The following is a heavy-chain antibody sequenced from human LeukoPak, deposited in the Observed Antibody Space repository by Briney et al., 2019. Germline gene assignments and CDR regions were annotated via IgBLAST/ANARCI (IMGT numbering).Heavy chain of an antibody. CDR1: GCTFSRYW. V-gene: IGHV3-74*01. CDR2: ISADGSVT. D-gene: IGHD2-15*01. J-gene: IGHJ5*02. CDR3: ATAGGDGSRMGFDP. Sequence: PGGSLRLSCADSGCTFSRYWMHWVRQTPGKGLVWVSCISADGSVTRYADSVKGRFTISRDNTKSTLYLQMHSVRAEDTAVYCCATAGGDGSRMGFDPWGQGTLVTVSS.